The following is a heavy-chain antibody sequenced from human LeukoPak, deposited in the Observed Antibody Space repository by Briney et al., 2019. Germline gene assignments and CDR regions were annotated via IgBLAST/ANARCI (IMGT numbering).Heavy chain of an antibody. CDR3: ARVDWEAVAGESYYYYYYYMDV. Sequence: GGSLRLSCAASGFTVSSNYMSWVRQAPGKGLEWVSVIYSGGSTYYADSVKGRFTISRDNSKNTLYLQMNSLRAEDTAVYYCARVDWEAVAGESYYYYYYYMDVWGKGTTVTVSS. CDR1: GFTVSSNY. V-gene: IGHV3-53*01. J-gene: IGHJ6*03. CDR2: IYSGGST. D-gene: IGHD6-19*01.